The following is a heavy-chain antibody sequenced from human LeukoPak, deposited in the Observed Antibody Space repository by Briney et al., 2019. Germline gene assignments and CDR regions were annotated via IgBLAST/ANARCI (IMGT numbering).Heavy chain of an antibody. CDR1: GYTFTSYD. CDR2: MNPNSGNT. V-gene: IGHV1-8*03. D-gene: IGHD3-22*01. Sequence: ASVKVSCKASGYTFTSYDINWVRQATGQGLEWMGWMNPNSGNTGYAQKFQGRVTITRNTSISTAYMELSSLRSEDTAVYYCARSYYYDSSGYYGGLWLDPWGQGTLVTVSS. J-gene: IGHJ5*02. CDR3: ARSYYYDSSGYYGGLWLDP.